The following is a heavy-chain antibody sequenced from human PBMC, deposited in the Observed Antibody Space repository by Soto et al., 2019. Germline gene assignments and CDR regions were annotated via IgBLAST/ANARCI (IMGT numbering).Heavy chain of an antibody. V-gene: IGHV3-30*18. CDR2: ISYDGSNK. CDR1: GFTFSSYG. J-gene: IGHJ6*04. CDR3: AKDGAPYYDYPLSPGHV. Sequence: PGGSLRLACAASGFTFSSYGMHWVRQAPGKGLEWVAVISYDGSNKYYADSVKGRFTISRDNSKNTLYLQMNSLRAEGTAVYYCAKDGAPYYDYPLSPGHVWGKGTTVTVSS. D-gene: IGHD3-16*01.